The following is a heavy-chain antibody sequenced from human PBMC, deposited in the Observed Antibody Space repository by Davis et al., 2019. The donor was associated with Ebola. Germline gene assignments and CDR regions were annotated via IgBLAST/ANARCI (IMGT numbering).Heavy chain of an antibody. CDR2: ISSDAVNE. V-gene: IGHV3-30*03. CDR3: AIDGAGREYYFDY. CDR1: GFGFSSHS. J-gene: IGHJ4*02. Sequence: GESLKISCAASGFGFSSHSMHWVRQAPGKGLEWVALISSDAVNEYYADSVKGRFTISRDNSRSTLNLEMRSLREDDTALYYCAIDGAGREYYFDYWGQGTLVTVSS. D-gene: IGHD2/OR15-2a*01.